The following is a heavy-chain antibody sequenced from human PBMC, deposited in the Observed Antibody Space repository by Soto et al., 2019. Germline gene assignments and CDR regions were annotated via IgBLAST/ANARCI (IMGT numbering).Heavy chain of an antibody. J-gene: IGHJ4*01. D-gene: IGHD2-15*01. CDR2: LTPVFGPA. V-gene: IGHV1-69*01. CDR3: ASPRYCNGIRCYCLDF. Sequence: QVQLVQSGAEVKKPGSSVKVSCKASGGSLSYNGFSWVRLAPGQGLEWMGGLTPVFGPANYAQKFQGRLTITADESSTTGYMELTSLRSEDTGVYYCASPRYCNGIRCYCLDFWGRGTLVTVSS. CDR1: GGSLSYNG.